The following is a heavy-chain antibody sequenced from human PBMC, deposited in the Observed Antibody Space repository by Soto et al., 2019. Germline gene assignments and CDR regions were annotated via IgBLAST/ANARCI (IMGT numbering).Heavy chain of an antibody. CDR2: ISGGGTTM. Sequence: GGSLRLSCAASGFRFSDHYMTWIRQAPGKGLEWVSKISGGGTTMYYADSVKGRFTVSRDNAKNSLYLQMNSLRAEDTAVYYCAGDPYYYGSAFWGQGALVTVSS. J-gene: IGHJ4*02. CDR3: AGDPYYYGSAF. D-gene: IGHD3-10*01. CDR1: GFRFSDHY. V-gene: IGHV3-11*01.